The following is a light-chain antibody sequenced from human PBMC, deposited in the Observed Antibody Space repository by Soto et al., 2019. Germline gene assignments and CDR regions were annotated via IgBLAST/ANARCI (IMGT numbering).Light chain of an antibody. CDR3: QQYGSSPQA. V-gene: IGKV3-20*01. CDR1: QSVSSNS. CDR2: GAS. J-gene: IGKJ1*01. Sequence: EIVLTQSPGTLSLSPGERATLSCRASQSVSSNSLAWYQQKPGQAPRLLIYGASSRATGIPDRFSGSGSGPDFTLTISRLEPEDFAVYYCQQYGSSPQAFGQGTKVDIK.